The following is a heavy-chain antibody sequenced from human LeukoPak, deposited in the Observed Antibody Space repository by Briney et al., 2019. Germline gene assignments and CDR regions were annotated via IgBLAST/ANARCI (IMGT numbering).Heavy chain of an antibody. D-gene: IGHD5-18*01. CDR1: GYSFSSYG. J-gene: IGHJ4*02. CDR2: ISAYNGDT. Sequence: ASVKVSCKASGYSFSSYGITWVRQAPGQGLEWMGWISAYNGDTNYAQEVQGRVTLTTDTSANTAYMELRSLRSDDTAVYYCAREWGVDTAMGHYFDYWGQGTLVTVSS. V-gene: IGHV1-18*01. CDR3: AREWGVDTAMGHYFDY.